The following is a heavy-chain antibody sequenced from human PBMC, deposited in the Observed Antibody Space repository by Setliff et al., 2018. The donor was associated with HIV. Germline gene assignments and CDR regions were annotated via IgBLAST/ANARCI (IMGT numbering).Heavy chain of an antibody. D-gene: IGHD3-22*01. CDR2: ISATAGDT. CDR3: ARDKDYYDYSGYYYIYYYMDV. J-gene: IGHJ6*03. CDR1: GFSFRTYA. V-gene: IGHV3-23*01. Sequence: GSLRLSCAASGFSFRTYAMSWVRQAPGKGLEWVSAISATAGDTYYADSVKGRFTISRDNSKNTLYLQMNSLRAEDTAVYYCARDKDYYDYSGYYYIYYYMDVWGKGTTVTVSS.